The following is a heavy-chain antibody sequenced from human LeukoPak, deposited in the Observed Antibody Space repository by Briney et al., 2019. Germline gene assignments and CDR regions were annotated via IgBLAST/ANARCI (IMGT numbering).Heavy chain of an antibody. CDR1: GGSFSGYY. J-gene: IGHJ4*02. V-gene: IGHV4-34*01. D-gene: IGHD3-22*01. Sequence: PSETLSLTCAVYGGSFSGYYWSWIRQPPGKGLEWIGEINHSGSTNYNPSLKSRVTMSVDTSKNQFSLKLSSVTAADTAVYYCARAHGYYDSSGYTFDYWGQGTLVTVSS. CDR3: ARAHGYYDSSGYTFDY. CDR2: INHSGST.